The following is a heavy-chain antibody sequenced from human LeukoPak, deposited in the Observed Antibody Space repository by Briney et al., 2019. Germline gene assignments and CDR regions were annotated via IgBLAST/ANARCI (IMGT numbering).Heavy chain of an antibody. CDR2: IWHDGSIK. J-gene: IGHJ4*02. CDR1: GFTFSNYG. Sequence: GGSLRLSCAASGFTFSNYGMHWVRQTPGKGLDWVAVIWHDGSIKYYADSVRGRFTISRDNSMNTLYLQMNSLRVEDTTVYYCAKVRQFTAATGTGLDYWGQGTLVTVSS. CDR3: AKVRQFTAATGTGLDY. V-gene: IGHV3-33*03. D-gene: IGHD6-13*01.